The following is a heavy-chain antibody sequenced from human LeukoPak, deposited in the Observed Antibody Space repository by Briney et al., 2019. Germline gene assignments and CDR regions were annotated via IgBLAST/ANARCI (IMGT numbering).Heavy chain of an antibody. J-gene: IGHJ6*03. CDR1: GYTFTSYD. V-gene: IGHV1-8*03. Sequence: ASVTVSCKASGYTFTSYDINWVRQATGQGLEWMGWMNPNSGNTGYAQKFQGRVTITRNTSISTAYMELSSLRSEDTAVYYCARAAGGYDSESYYYMDVWGKGTTVTVSS. D-gene: IGHD5-12*01. CDR2: MNPNSGNT. CDR3: ARAAGGYDSESYYYMDV.